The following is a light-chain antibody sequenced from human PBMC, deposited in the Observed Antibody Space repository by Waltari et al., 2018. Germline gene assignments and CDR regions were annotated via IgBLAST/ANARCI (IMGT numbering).Light chain of an antibody. CDR1: QRISRW. V-gene: IGKV1-5*03. Sequence: DIQMTQSPSTLSASVGDRVTITCRASQRISRWLAWYQQKPGKAPKLLFYKSYSFEIGVPSRFSGSGSGTEFTLTISSLQPDDFATYYCQELNTYPQSLTFGGGTKVEI. CDR2: KSY. J-gene: IGKJ4*01. CDR3: QELNTYPQSLT.